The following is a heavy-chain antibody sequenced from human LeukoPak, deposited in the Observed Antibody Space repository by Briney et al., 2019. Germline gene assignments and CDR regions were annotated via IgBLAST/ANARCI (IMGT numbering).Heavy chain of an antibody. CDR3: AREQWFRWEY. CDR1: GFSVSNYY. J-gene: IGHJ4*02. D-gene: IGHD3-22*01. CDR2: IPNDDSVI. Sequence: GGSLRLSCEASGFSVSNYYMVWVRQPPGKGLECISYIPNDDSVIYYADSVRGRLSVSRDSAKNSLSLQLNSLGAEDTAVYYCAREQWFRWEYWGQGILVTVSS. V-gene: IGHV3-11*01.